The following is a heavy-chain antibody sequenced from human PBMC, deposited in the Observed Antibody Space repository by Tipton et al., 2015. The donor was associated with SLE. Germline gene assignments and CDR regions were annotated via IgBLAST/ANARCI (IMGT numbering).Heavy chain of an antibody. CDR2: FYSSGRT. Sequence: TLSLTCTVSGGSISNYYWSWVRQPPGGGLEWIGLFYSSGRTNHNPSLKSRVTMSVDTSKKQFSLKLSSVTAEDTAVYYCARGPHGFDIWGQGTMVTVSS. CDR3: ARGPHGFDI. CDR1: GGSISNYY. V-gene: IGHV4-59*12. J-gene: IGHJ3*02.